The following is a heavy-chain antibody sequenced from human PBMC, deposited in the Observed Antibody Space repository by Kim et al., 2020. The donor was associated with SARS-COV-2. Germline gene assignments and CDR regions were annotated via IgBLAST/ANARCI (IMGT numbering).Heavy chain of an antibody. CDR3: ARDKEEKYYDSSGYHNYYYYGMDV. J-gene: IGHJ6*02. CDR2: IYYSGST. Sequence: SETLSLTCTVSGGSISSYYWSWIRQPPGKGLEWIGYIYYSGSTNYNPSLKSRVTISVDTSKNQFSLKLSSVTAADTAVYYCARDKEEKYYDSSGYHNYYYYGMDVWGQGTTVTVSS. CDR1: GGSISSYY. V-gene: IGHV4-59*13. D-gene: IGHD3-22*01.